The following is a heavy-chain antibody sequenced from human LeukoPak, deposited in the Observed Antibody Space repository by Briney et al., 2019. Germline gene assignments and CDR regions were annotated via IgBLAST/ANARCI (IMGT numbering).Heavy chain of an antibody. CDR2: ISSSGSTI. Sequence: GGSLRLSCAASGLTFSSYEMNWVRQAPGKGLEWVSYISSSGSTIYYADSVKGRFTISRDNAKNSLYLQMNSLRAEDTAVYYCARLCYYGMDVWGQGTTVTVSS. CDR1: GLTFSSYE. V-gene: IGHV3-48*03. J-gene: IGHJ6*02. CDR3: ARLCYYGMDV.